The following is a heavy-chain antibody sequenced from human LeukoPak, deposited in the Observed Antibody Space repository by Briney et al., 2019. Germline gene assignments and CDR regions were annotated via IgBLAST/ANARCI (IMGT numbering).Heavy chain of an antibody. CDR1: GFTFSSYW. J-gene: IGHJ4*02. CDR3: ATSRTFDY. D-gene: IGHD1-1*01. Sequence: PGGSLRLSCAASGFTFSSYWMHWVRQAPGKGLVWVSRISSDGSSTSYADSVKGRFTISRDNTKNTLYLQMNSLRAEDTAMYYCATSRTFDYWGQGTLVTVSS. CDR2: ISSDGSST. V-gene: IGHV3-74*01.